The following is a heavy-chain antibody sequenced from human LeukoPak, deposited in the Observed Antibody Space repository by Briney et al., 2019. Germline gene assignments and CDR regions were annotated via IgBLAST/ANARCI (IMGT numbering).Heavy chain of an antibody. Sequence: SGRSLRLSCVASGFTFKSYGMHWVRQAPGKGLEWVAIIWYDGSNKYYADFVKGRFTTSRDNSKNTLYLQMNSLRADDTAVYYCATTGYSSSWYYFDYWGQGTPVTVSS. CDR2: IWYDGSNK. V-gene: IGHV3-33*01. CDR1: GFTFKSYG. J-gene: IGHJ4*02. D-gene: IGHD6-13*01. CDR3: ATTGYSSSWYYFDY.